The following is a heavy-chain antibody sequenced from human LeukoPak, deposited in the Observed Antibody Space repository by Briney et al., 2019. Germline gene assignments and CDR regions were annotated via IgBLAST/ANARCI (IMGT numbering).Heavy chain of an antibody. J-gene: IGHJ4*02. Sequence: GGSLRLSCAASGFTFSGSAMHWVRQASGQGLEWVGRIRSKANSYATAYAASVKGRFTIPRDDSKNTAFLQMNSLKSEDTAVYYCTRLAGDEYFDISRGPDWGQGTLVTVSS. CDR3: TRLAGDEYFDISRGPD. V-gene: IGHV3-73*01. CDR1: GFTFSGSA. CDR2: IRSKANSYAT. D-gene: IGHD3-9*01.